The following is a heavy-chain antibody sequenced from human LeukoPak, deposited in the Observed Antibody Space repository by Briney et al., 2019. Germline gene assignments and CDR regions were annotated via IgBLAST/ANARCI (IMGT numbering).Heavy chain of an antibody. CDR1: GGTFSSYA. CDR2: IIPIFGTA. D-gene: IGHD3-3*01. Sequence: SVKVSCKASGGTFSSYAISWVRQAPGLGLEWMGGIIPIFGTANYAQKFQGRVTITADESTSTAYMELSSLRSEDTAVYYCATRTSLFVVPGSFDYDFWSGYLSGVDYWGQGTLVTVSS. CDR3: ATRTSLFVVPGSFDYDFWSGYLSGVDY. V-gene: IGHV1-69*13. J-gene: IGHJ4*02.